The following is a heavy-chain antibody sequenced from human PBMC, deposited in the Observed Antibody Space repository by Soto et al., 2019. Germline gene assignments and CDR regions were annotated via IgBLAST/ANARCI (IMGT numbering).Heavy chain of an antibody. J-gene: IGHJ4*02. CDR2: ISYDVSNK. CDR1: GFTFSSYA. CDR3: ARDFFPY. Sequence: GGSLRLSCATSGFTFSSYAMHWVRQAPVKGLYCVAFISYDVSNKYYADSVKGQFTIPRENPKNPLYLQMNSLRAGDTAVYYCARDFFPYWGQGPLVTVSS. D-gene: IGHD3-3*01. V-gene: IGHV3-30-3*01.